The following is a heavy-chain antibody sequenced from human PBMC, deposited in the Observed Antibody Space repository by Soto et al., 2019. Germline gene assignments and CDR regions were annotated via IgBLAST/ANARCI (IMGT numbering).Heavy chain of an antibody. J-gene: IGHJ5*02. CDR3: ARGSYDILTGNDWFDP. V-gene: IGHV1-46*03. Sequence: ASVKVSCKASGYTFTSYYMHWLRQAPGQGLEWMGIINPSGGSTSYAQKFQGRVTMTRDTSTSTVYMELSSLRSEDTAVYYCARGSYDILTGNDWFDPWGQGTLVTVSS. CDR2: INPSGGST. D-gene: IGHD3-9*01. CDR1: GYTFTSYY.